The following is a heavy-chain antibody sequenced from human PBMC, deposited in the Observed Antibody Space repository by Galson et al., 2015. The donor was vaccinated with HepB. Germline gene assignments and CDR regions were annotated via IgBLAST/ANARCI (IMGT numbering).Heavy chain of an antibody. CDR2: INPNSGGT. V-gene: IGHV1-2*02. D-gene: IGHD3-3*01. J-gene: IGHJ6*02. Sequence: SVKVSCKASGYTFTDYYMHWVRQAPGQGLEWMGWINPNSGGTDSAQKFQDRVTMTRDTSISTAYMELSRLRSDDTAVYYCARVTKVGYEYHYNYYGVDVWGQGTTVTVSS. CDR1: GYTFTDYY. CDR3: ARVTKVGYEYHYNYYGVDV.